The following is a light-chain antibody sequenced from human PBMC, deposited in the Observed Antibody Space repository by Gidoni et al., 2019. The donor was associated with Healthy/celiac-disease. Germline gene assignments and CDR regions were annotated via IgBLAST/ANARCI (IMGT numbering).Light chain of an antibody. CDR2: DAS. Sequence: EIVLTQSPATLSLSPVDRATLSCRARQSVSSSLAWYQQKPGQAPRLLIYDASNRATGIPARFSGSGSGTDFTLTISSLEPEDFAVYYCQQRSNWQITFGQGTRLEIK. CDR1: QSVSSS. J-gene: IGKJ5*01. V-gene: IGKV3-11*01. CDR3: QQRSNWQIT.